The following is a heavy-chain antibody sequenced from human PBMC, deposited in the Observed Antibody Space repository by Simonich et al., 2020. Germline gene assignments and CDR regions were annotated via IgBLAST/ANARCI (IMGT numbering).Heavy chain of an antibody. Sequence: QVQLVQSGAEVKKPGASVKVSCKASGYTFTGYYMHWVRQAPGQGLEWMGWINPNSGGTNYAQKFQGRVSMTRETSISTAYMELSRLRSDDTAVYYCARARLYSSSHAFDIWGQGTMVTVSS. CDR3: ARARLYSSSHAFDI. CDR2: INPNSGGT. CDR1: GYTFTGYY. D-gene: IGHD6-6*01. J-gene: IGHJ3*02. V-gene: IGHV1-2*02.